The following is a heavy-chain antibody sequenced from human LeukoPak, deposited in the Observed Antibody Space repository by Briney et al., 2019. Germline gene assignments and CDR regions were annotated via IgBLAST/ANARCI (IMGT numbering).Heavy chain of an antibody. CDR1: GGSISSYY. CDR2: IYYSGST. J-gene: IGHJ4*02. Sequence: SETLSLTCTVSGGSISSYYWSWIRQPPGKGLEWIGYIYYSGSTDYNPSLKSRVTISVDTSKNQFSLKLSSVTAAVTAVYYCVRHNDRSFGGLDYWGQGTLVTVSS. V-gene: IGHV4-59*08. D-gene: IGHD3-16*01. CDR3: VRHNDRSFGGLDY.